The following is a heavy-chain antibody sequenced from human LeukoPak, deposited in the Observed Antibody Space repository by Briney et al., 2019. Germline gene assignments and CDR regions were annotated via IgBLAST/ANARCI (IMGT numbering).Heavy chain of an antibody. J-gene: IGHJ6*02. Sequence: PSETLSLTCTVSGGSISSYYWSWIRQPAGKGLEWIGRIYTCGSTNYNPSLKSRVTMSVDTSKNQFSLKLSSVTAADTAVYYCARGVARSWYGRYYGMDVWGQGTTVTVSS. CDR1: GGSISSYY. V-gene: IGHV4-4*07. D-gene: IGHD6-13*01. CDR2: IYTCGST. CDR3: ARGVARSWYGRYYGMDV.